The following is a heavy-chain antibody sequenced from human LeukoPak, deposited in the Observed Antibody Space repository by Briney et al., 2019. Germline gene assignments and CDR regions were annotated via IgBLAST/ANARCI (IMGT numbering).Heavy chain of an antibody. CDR2: INPNSGGT. Sequence: ASVKVSCKASGYTFTGYYMHWVRQAPGQGLEWMGWINPNSGGTNYAQKFQGRVTMTRDTSISTAYMELSRLRSDDTAMYYCARDLGTRKGIAAAGSMIWGQGTLVTVSS. CDR1: GYTFTGYY. V-gene: IGHV1-2*02. CDR3: ARDLGTRKGIAAAGSMI. J-gene: IGHJ4*02. D-gene: IGHD6-13*01.